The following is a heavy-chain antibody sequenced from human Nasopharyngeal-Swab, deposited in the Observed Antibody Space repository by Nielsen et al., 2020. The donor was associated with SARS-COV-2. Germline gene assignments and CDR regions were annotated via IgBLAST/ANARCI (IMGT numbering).Heavy chain of an antibody. CDR1: GFTFSSYA. D-gene: IGHD2-21*01. V-gene: IGHV3-23*01. CDR3: AKAPYYRGLDV. CDR2: ISGGGDNT. Sequence: GESLKISCAASGFTFSSYAMSWVRQAPGKGLEWVSIISGGGDNTYYADSVNDRFTISRDNSKNTVYLQMNSLRVEDTAVYYCAKAPYYRGLDVWGHGTTVTVSS. J-gene: IGHJ6*02.